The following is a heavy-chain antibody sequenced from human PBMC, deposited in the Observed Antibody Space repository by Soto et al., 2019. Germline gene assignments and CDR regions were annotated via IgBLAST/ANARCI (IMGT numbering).Heavy chain of an antibody. CDR3: ARDTYFYGSASYSP. Sequence: EVQLVESGGGLVKPGGSLRLSCAASGFTFSSYSMNWVRQAPGKGLEWVSSISSSSSYIYYADSVKGRFTISRDNAKNSLSLQMNSLRAEDTAVYYCARDTYFYGSASYSPWRQGTLVTLSS. CDR2: ISSSSSYI. V-gene: IGHV3-21*01. D-gene: IGHD3-10*01. CDR1: GFTFSSYS. J-gene: IGHJ5*02.